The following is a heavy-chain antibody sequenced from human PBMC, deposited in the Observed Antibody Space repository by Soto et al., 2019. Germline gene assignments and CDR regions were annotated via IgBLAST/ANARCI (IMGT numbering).Heavy chain of an antibody. CDR1: GDSISGYY. J-gene: IGHJ6*02. D-gene: IGHD5-12*01. CDR3: ARETPRGGYNFGSGGMDV. V-gene: IGHV4-59*01. Sequence: SGTLSLTCTVSGDSISGYYWSWIRQPPGKGLQWIGYVSYSGNTKYNPSLKGRVTMSVDTSKNQLSLKLSSVTPADTAVYYCARETPRGGYNFGSGGMDVWGQGTTVTVSS. CDR2: VSYSGNT.